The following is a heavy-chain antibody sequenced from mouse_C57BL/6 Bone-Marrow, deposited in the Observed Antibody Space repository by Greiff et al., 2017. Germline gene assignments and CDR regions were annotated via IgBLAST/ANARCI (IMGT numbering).Heavy chain of an antibody. CDR1: GYTFTDYN. Sequence: VQLQQSGPELVRPGASVKMSCKASGYTFTDYNMHWVKQSPGKSLEWIGYINPNNGGTSYNQKFKGKATLTVNKSSSTAYMELRSLTSEETAVYYGASYAGYYVYWYFDVWGTGTTVTVSS. CDR3: ASYAGYYVYWYFDV. J-gene: IGHJ1*03. D-gene: IGHD2-3*01. CDR2: INPNNGGT. V-gene: IGHV1-22*01.